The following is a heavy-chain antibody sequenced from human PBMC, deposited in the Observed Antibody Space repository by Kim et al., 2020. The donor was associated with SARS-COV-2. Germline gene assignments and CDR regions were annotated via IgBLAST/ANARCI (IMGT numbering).Heavy chain of an antibody. J-gene: IGHJ6*03. D-gene: IGHD4-17*01. CDR1: GFTFSSYA. CDR3: ARDHDYGDYEEPYYYYYYMDV. V-gene: IGHV3-30-3*01. CDR2: ISYDGSNK. Sequence: GGSLRLSCAASGFTFSSYAMHWVRQAPGKGLEWVAVISYDGSNKYYADSVKGRFTISRDNSKNTLYLQMNSLRAEDTAVYYCARDHDYGDYEEPYYYYYYMDVWGKGTTVTVSS.